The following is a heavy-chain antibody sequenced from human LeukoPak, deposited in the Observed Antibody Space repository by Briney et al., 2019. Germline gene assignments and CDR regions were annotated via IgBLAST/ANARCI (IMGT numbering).Heavy chain of an antibody. CDR2: ISGSGGST. D-gene: IGHD2-15*01. CDR1: GFTFSSYA. J-gene: IGHJ4*02. V-gene: IGHV3-23*01. Sequence: PGGSLRLSCAASGFTFSSYAMSWVRQAPGKGLEWVSAISGSGGSTYYADSVKGRFTISRDNSKNTLYLQMNSLRAEDTAVYYCAKVRQPGVVFSYFDYWGQGTLVTVSS. CDR3: AKVRQPGVVFSYFDY.